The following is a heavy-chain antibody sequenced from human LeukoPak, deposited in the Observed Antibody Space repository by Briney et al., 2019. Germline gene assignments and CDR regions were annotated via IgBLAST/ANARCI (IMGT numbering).Heavy chain of an antibody. CDR1: GFTFSSYA. CDR3: AKRLGGRSSSSERAYDY. CDR2: ISGSAVNT. D-gene: IGHD6-6*01. V-gene: IGHV3-23*01. Sequence: GGSLRLSCAASGFTFSSYAMSCVRQAPGKGLECVAVISGSAVNTYYADSVKGRFTISRDNSKNTLYLQMNSLRAEDTAVYYCAKRLGGRSSSSERAYDYWGQGTLVTVSS. J-gene: IGHJ4*02.